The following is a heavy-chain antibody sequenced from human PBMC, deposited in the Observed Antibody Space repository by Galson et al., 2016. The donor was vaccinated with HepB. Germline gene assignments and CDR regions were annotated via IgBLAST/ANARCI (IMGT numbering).Heavy chain of an antibody. D-gene: IGHD3-22*01. CDR3: AVDTYYFDSSGYGPFDY. CDR2: ISGSGTYI. J-gene: IGHJ4*02. Sequence: SLRLSCAASGITFSSYTINWVRQAPGKGLEWVSSISGSGTYIKYADSVRGRFTISRDNDKNSLHLQMHSLRAEDTAVYYCAVDTYYFDSSGYGPFDYWGQGTLVTVSS. V-gene: IGHV3-21*01. CDR1: GITFSSYT.